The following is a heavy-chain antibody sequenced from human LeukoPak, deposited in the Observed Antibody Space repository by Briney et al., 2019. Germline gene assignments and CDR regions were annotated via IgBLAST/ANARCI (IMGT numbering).Heavy chain of an antibody. V-gene: IGHV3-72*01. CDR2: IRNKAKSYTT. CDR1: GFTFNDYY. D-gene: IGHD3-16*01. CDR3: ARGGGLDV. J-gene: IGHJ6*02. Sequence: GGSLRLSCVASGFTFNDYYMDWVRQAPGKGLEWVARIRNKAKSYTTAYAASVKGRFTISRDESRNSLYLQMSNLRAEDTAVYFCARGGGLDVWGQGATVTVSS.